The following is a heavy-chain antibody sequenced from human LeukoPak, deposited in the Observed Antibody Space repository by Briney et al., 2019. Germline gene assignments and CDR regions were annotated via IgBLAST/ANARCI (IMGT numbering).Heavy chain of an antibody. CDR1: GFTFSSYW. J-gene: IGHJ4*02. Sequence: GGSLRLSCAASGFTFSSYWMHWVRQAPGKGLVWVSRINSDGSSTTYADSVKGRFTISRDNAKNTLYLQMTSLRAEDTAVYYCAKSSPIAAAGEVSDFWGQGTLVTVSS. CDR3: AKSSPIAAAGEVSDF. D-gene: IGHD6-13*01. CDR2: INSDGSST. V-gene: IGHV3-74*01.